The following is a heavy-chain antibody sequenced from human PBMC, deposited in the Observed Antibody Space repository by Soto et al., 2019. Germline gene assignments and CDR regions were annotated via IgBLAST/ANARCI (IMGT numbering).Heavy chain of an antibody. D-gene: IGHD6-13*01. CDR3: SSGAAADFYYGMDV. CDR2: IRSKAYGETT. Sequence: GGSLRLSCTTSGFTFGDYSMSWFRQAPGKGLEWVGLIRSKAYGETTEYAASVTGRFTISRDDYKSTAYLQMNSLKTEDTGVYYCSSGAAADFYYGMDVWGQGPKVTVSS. CDR1: GFTFGDYS. J-gene: IGHJ6*02. V-gene: IGHV3-49*03.